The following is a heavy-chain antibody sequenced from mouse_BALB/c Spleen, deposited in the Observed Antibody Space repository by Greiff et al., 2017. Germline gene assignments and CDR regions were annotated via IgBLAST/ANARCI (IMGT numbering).Heavy chain of an antibody. Sequence: VQLKESGGDLVKPGGSLKLSCAASGFTFSSYGMSWVRQTPDKRLEWVATISSGGSYTYYPDSVKGRFTISRDNAKNTLYLQMSSLKSEDTAMYYCARKWLLPYFDYWGQGTTLTVSS. CDR3: ARKWLLPYFDY. CDR1: GFTFSSYG. V-gene: IGHV5-6*01. J-gene: IGHJ2*01. D-gene: IGHD2-3*01. CDR2: ISSGGSYT.